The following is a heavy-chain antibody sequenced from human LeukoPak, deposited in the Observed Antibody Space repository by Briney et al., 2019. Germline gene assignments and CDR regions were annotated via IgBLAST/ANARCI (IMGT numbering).Heavy chain of an antibody. Sequence: FGTANYAQKFQGRVTITRDTSASTAYMELSSLRSEDTAVYYCARVRGSSSSGRLGYFDYWGQGPLVTVSS. CDR2: FGTA. J-gene: IGHJ4*02. CDR3: ARVRGSSSSGRLGYFDY. D-gene: IGHD6-6*01. V-gene: IGHV1-69*05.